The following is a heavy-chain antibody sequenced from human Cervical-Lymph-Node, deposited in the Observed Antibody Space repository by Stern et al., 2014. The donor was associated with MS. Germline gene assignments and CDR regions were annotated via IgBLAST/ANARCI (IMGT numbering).Heavy chain of an antibody. CDR2: ISPQAGKP. D-gene: IGHD3/OR15-3a*01. CDR3: ARDVYDFVTNAYFHRFDS. J-gene: IGHJ4*02. V-gene: IGHV7-4-1*02. Sequence: VQLVESASELKKPGASVTVSCKASGYRFTNYVLTWVRQAPGRGLEWLGWISPQAGKPTYALDFTGRFVFSFDTSASTAYLEISSLQAEDSATYYCARDVYDFVTNAYFHRFDSWGQGTLVTVSS. CDR1: GYRFTNYV.